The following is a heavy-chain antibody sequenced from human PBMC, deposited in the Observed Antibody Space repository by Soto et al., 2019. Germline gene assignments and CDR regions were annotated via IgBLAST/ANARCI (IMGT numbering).Heavy chain of an antibody. D-gene: IGHD3-10*02. Sequence: SQTLSLTCTVSGGFISSSSYYGGCIRQPPGKGLEWIGSIYYSGSTYYNPSLKSRVTISVDTSKNQFSLKLSSVTAADTAVYYCAKDQLYIRGVIHNWFDPWGQGTLVS. V-gene: IGHV4-39*02. CDR1: GGFISSSSYY. CDR3: AKDQLYIRGVIHNWFDP. CDR2: IYYSGST. J-gene: IGHJ5*02.